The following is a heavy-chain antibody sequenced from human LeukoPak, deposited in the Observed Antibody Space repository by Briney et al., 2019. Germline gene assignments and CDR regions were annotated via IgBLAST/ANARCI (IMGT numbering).Heavy chain of an antibody. CDR2: ISWNSGSI. Sequence: PGGSLRLSCAASGFTFEDYAMHWVRQAPGKGLEWVSGISWNSGSIGYADSVKGRFTISRDNAKNSLYLQMNSLRAEDTALYYCAKAWQRWEYYYYYMDVWGKGTTVTVSS. CDR1: GFTFEDYA. J-gene: IGHJ6*03. V-gene: IGHV3-9*01. CDR3: AKAWQRWEYYYYYMDV. D-gene: IGHD5-24*01.